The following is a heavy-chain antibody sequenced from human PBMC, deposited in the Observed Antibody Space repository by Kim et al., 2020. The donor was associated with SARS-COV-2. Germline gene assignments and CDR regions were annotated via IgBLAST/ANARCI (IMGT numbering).Heavy chain of an antibody. CDR3: ARQEVPGVTFGGVIPPLGRFVP. V-gene: IGHV4-39*01. Sequence: SETLSLTCTVSGGSISSSSYYWGWIRQPPGKGLEWIGSIYYSGSTYYNPSLKSRVTISVDTSKNQFSLKLSSVTAADTAVYYCARQEVPGVTFGGVIPPLGRFVPGDRGSPHTVSS. D-gene: IGHD3-16*02. J-gene: IGHJ5*02. CDR2: IYYSGST. CDR1: GGSISSSSYY.